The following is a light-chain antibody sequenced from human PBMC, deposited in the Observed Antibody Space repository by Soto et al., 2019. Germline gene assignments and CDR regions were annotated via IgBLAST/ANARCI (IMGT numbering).Light chain of an antibody. CDR3: CSYAGSSTYV. CDR1: SSDVGTYHL. V-gene: IGLV2-23*02. CDR2: EVS. J-gene: IGLJ1*01. Sequence: QSALTQPASVSGSPGQSITISCTGTSSDVGTYHLVSWYQQYPGKAPKLMIYEVSKRSSGVSDRFSGSKSGNTASLTISGLQAEDEADYYCCSYAGSSTYVFGIGTKVTVL.